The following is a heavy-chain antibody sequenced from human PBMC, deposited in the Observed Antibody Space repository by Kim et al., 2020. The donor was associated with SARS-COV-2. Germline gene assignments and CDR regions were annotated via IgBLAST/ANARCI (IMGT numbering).Heavy chain of an antibody. J-gene: IGHJ6*02. CDR2: IYYSGST. Sequence: SETLSLTCTVSGGSISSGGYYWSWIRQHPGKGLEWIGYIYYSGSTYYNPSLKSRVTISVDTSKNQFSLKLSSVTAADTAVYYCARVVPLYYYYGMDVWGQGTTVTVSS. CDR3: ARVVPLYYYYGMDV. CDR1: GGSISSGGYY. D-gene: IGHD2-8*01. V-gene: IGHV4-31*03.